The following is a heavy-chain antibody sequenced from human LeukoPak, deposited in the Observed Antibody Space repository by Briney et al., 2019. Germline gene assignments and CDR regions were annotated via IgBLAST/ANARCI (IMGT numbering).Heavy chain of an antibody. J-gene: IGHJ5*02. CDR2: IYYSGST. V-gene: IGHV4-59*12. CDR3: ARDPYRDPYCSGGSCYLNWFDP. Sequence: SETLSLTCTVSGGSISSYYWSWIRQPPGKGLVWIGYIYYSGSTNYNPSLKSRVTMSVDTSKNQFSLKLSSVTAADTAVYYRARDPYRDPYCSGGSCYLNWFDPWGQGTLVTVSS. D-gene: IGHD2-15*01. CDR1: GGSISSYY.